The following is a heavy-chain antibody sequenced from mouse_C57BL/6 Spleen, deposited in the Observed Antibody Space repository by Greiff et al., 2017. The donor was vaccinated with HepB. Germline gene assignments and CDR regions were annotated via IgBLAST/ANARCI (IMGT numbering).Heavy chain of an antibody. CDR2: ISSGGSYT. V-gene: IGHV5-6*01. J-gene: IGHJ4*01. D-gene: IGHD1-1*01. CDR3: ARLGYYGSSSYAMDY. CDR1: GFTFSSYG. Sequence: EVKVVESGGDLVKPGGSLKLSCAASGFTFSSYGMSWVRQTPDKRLEWVATISSGGSYTYYPDSVKGRFTISRDNAKNTLYLQMSSLKSEDTAMYYCARLGYYGSSSYAMDYWGQGTSVTVSS.